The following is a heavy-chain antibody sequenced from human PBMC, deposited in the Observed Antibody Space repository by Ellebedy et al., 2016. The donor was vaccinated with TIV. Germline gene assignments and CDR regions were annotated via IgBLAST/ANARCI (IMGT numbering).Heavy chain of an antibody. V-gene: IGHV4/OR15-8*02. J-gene: IGHJ4*02. CDR3: AKEEPFIAAAH. Sequence: SETLSLTXVVSGGSITSVNWWSWVRPPPGKGLEWIGEIHLTGNTNYNPSLKSRITMSLDQSKNQISLKVRFVTAADTAVYYCAKEEPFIAAAHWGQGTLVAVSS. D-gene: IGHD6-25*01. CDR2: IHLTGNT. CDR1: GGSITSVNW.